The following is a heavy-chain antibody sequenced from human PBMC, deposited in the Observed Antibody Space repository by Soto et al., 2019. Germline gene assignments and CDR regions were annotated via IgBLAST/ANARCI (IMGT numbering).Heavy chain of an antibody. CDR1: GGSVSSGSYY. V-gene: IGHV4-61*01. CDR3: SRAYYSGLGRGRSMDV. CDR2: IYDSGST. D-gene: IGHD3-10*01. J-gene: IGHJ6*02. Sequence: QVQLQESGPGLVKASETLSLTCTVSGGSVSSGSYYWSWIRQPPGKGLEWIGYIYDSGSTNYNPSLKSRVTISIDTSKNQFSLKLSSVTAADTAVYYCSRAYYSGLGRGRSMDVWGQGTTVTVSS.